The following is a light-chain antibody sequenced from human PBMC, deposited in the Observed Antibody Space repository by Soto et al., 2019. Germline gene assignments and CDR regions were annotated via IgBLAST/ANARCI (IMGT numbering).Light chain of an antibody. CDR1: QSISNW. Sequence: DIQMTQSPSTLSASVGDRVTITCRASQSISNWLAWYQQKPGKAPKLLIYKASSLQSGVPSRFSGSGSGTEFTLTISSLQPDDFATYYCQQYNHYFGPGTKVDIK. J-gene: IGKJ3*01. CDR2: KAS. V-gene: IGKV1-5*03. CDR3: QQYNHY.